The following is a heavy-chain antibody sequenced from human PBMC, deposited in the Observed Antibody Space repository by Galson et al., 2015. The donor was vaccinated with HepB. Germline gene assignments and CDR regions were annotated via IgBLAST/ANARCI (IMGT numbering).Heavy chain of an antibody. Sequence: SLRLSCAASGFTSSSFGLHWLRQAPGKGLEWVAVIYYDGINKYYADSVRGRFTISRDNSKNTLYLHMNSLRAEDTAVYYCARDGIYIPTYVVVPATSDRPGYYFDYWGQGTLVTVSS. CDR3: ARDGIYIPTYVVVPATSDRPGYYFDY. CDR2: IYYDGINK. V-gene: IGHV3-33*01. J-gene: IGHJ4*02. D-gene: IGHD2-2*01. CDR1: GFTSSSFG.